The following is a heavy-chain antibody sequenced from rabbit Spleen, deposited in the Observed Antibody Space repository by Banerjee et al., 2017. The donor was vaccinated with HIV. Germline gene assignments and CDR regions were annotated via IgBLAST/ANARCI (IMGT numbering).Heavy chain of an antibody. CDR3: ARDLAAVIGWNFGW. J-gene: IGHJ3*01. D-gene: IGHD4-1*01. CDR1: GFDFSSYG. Sequence: QEQLVESGGGLIQPGGSLKLSCKASGFDFSSYGVSWVRQAPGKGLEWISCINTATGKADYANWPKGRFTISKTSSTTVTLQMTTLTAADTATYFCARDLAAVIGWNFGWWGQGTLVTVS. V-gene: IGHV1S45*01. CDR2: INTATGKA.